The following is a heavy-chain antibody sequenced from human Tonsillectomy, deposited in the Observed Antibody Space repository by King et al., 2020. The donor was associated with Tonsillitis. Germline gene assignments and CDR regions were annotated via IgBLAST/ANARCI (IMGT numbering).Heavy chain of an antibody. Sequence: TLKESGPVLVKPTKTLNLTCTVSGFSLSNVKMGLSWIRQPPGKALEWLAHIFSNDEKSYSTTLNSRLTISKDTSKRQVVLTMTNMDPVDTATYYCARLEEGNGYYFDFWGQGTLVTVSS. CDR3: ARLEEGNGYYFDF. D-gene: IGHD4-17*01. V-gene: IGHV2-26*01. CDR2: IFSNDEK. J-gene: IGHJ4*02. CDR1: GFSLSNVKMG.